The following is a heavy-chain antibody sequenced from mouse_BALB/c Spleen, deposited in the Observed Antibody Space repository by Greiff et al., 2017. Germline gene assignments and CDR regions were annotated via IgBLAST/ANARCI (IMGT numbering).Heavy chain of an antibody. V-gene: IGHV5-6-5*01. D-gene: IGHD3-1*01. CDR2: FSSGGST. Sequence: EVHLVESGGGLVKPGGSLKLSCAASGFTFSSYAMSWVRQTPEKRLEWVASFSSGGSTYYPDSVKGRFTISRDNARNILYLQMSSLKSEDTALYYCARGSGAMDYWGQGTSVTVSS. J-gene: IGHJ4*01. CDR3: ARGSGAMDY. CDR1: GFTFSSYA.